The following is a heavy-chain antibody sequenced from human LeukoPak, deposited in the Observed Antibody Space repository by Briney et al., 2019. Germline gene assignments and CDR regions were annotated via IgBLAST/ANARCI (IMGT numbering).Heavy chain of an antibody. CDR2: INVSEST. CDR1: GGSFSGYY. V-gene: IGHV4-34*01. D-gene: IGHD6-13*01. CDR3: ARETAAAGSFIAINDY. J-gene: IGHJ4*02. Sequence: TSETLSLTCAVYGGSFSGYYWSWIRQPPGKGLEWIGEINVSESTNYNPSLKSRVTISVDTSKNQFSLKLSSMTAADTAIYYCARETAAAGSFIAINDYWGQGTLVTVSS.